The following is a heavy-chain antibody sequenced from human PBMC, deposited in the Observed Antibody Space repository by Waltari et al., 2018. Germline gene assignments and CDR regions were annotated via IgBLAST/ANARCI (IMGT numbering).Heavy chain of an antibody. D-gene: IGHD6-19*01. Sequence: VQLVQSGAEVKKPGSSVKVSCKAAGGTFSNYAISWVRQAPGKGLEWVGGVSPMLGKNNYTQKFQGRVTITTDESTSTAFMELSSLRSEDTAVYYCVYKGYISGRRNLDYWGQGTLVTVSS. CDR2: VSPMLGKN. V-gene: IGHV1-69*05. CDR3: VYKGYISGRRNLDY. CDR1: GGTFSNYA. J-gene: IGHJ4*02.